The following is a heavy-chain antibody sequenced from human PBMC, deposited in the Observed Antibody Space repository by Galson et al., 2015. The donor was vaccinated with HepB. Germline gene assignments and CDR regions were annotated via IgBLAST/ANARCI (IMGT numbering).Heavy chain of an antibody. J-gene: IGHJ4*02. Sequence: ETLSLTCTVSGGSISSYYWSWIRQPPGKGLEWIGYIYYSGSTNYNPSLKSRATISVDTSKNQFSLKLSSVTAADTAVYYCARRAGTFDYWGQRTLVTVSS. V-gene: IGHV4-59*01. CDR3: ARRAGTFDY. CDR1: GGSISSYY. D-gene: IGHD1-1*01. CDR2: IYYSGST.